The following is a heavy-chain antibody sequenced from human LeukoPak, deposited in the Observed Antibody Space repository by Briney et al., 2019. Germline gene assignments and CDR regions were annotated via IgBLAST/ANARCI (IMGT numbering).Heavy chain of an antibody. CDR1: GGSISSSSYY. CDR2: IYYSGST. CDR3: ARERSLAAAGINWFDP. J-gene: IGHJ5*02. D-gene: IGHD6-13*01. V-gene: IGHV4-39*07. Sequence: SETLSLTCTVSGGSISSSSYYWGWIRQPPGKGLEWIGSIYYSGSTYYNPSLKSRVTISVDTSKNQVSLKLSSVTAADTAVYYCARERSLAAAGINWFDPWGQGTLVTVSS.